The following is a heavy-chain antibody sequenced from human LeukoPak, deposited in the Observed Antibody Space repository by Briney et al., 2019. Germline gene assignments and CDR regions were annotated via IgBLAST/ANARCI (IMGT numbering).Heavy chain of an antibody. V-gene: IGHV3-73*01. D-gene: IGHD6-13*01. CDR2: IRSKANSYAT. Sequence: GGSLRLSCAASGFTLSGSAMHWVRQASGKGLEWVGRIRSKANSYATAYAASVKGRFTISRDDSKNTACLQMNSLKTEDTAVYYCTSSAAGQRGGYWGQGTLVTVSS. J-gene: IGHJ4*02. CDR3: TSSAAGQRGGY. CDR1: GFTLSGSA.